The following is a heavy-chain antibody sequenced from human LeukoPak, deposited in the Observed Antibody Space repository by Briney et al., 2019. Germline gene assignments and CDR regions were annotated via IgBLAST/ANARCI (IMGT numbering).Heavy chain of an antibody. CDR3: ARVSYYDSSGCFDY. CDR2: IIPIFGTA. Sequence: SVKVSCKASGYTFSSCDINWVRQAPGQGLEWMGGIIPIFGTANYAQKFQGRVTITTDESTSTAYMELSSLRSEDTAVYYCARVSYYDSSGCFDYWGQGTLVTVSS. CDR1: GYTFSSCD. D-gene: IGHD3-22*01. J-gene: IGHJ4*02. V-gene: IGHV1-69*05.